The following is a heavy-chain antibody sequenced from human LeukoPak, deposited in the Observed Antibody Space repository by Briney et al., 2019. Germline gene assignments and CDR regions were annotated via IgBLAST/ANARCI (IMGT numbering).Heavy chain of an antibody. D-gene: IGHD5-18*01. Sequence: EASVTVSCKASGYTSSSPDINWVRQATGRGLEWLGWMNPRDDTGYAQRFQGRVTLTRDRCTNTAYMEISSLTSDDTAVYYCARYIQGVGFDIWGQGTMVTVSA. CDR1: GYTSSSPD. V-gene: IGHV1-8*01. CDR2: MNPRDDT. J-gene: IGHJ3*02. CDR3: ARYIQGVGFDI.